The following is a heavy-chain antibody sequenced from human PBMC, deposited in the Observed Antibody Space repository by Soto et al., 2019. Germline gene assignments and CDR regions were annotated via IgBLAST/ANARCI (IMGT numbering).Heavy chain of an antibody. D-gene: IGHD7-27*01. CDR1: SDSISTAY. V-gene: IGHV4-59*08. J-gene: IGHJ4*02. CDR2: IYYGGST. Sequence: PSETLSLTCTVSSDSISTAYWSWIRQSPGKGLEWIGFIYYGGSTNYNPSLKSRVTLSVDTPKNQFSLKLSSVTAADTAVYYCAKNWNWGSLVHWGQGTLVTVS. CDR3: AKNWNWGSLVH.